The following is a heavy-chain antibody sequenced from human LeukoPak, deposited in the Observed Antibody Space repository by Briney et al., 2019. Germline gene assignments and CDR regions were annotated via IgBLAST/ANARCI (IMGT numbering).Heavy chain of an antibody. Sequence: SVKVSFKASGGTFSSYAISWVRQAPGQGLEWMGGIIPIFGTANYAQKFQGRVTITADESTSTAYMELSSLRSEDTAVYYCASPLAGIAAALDYWGQGTLVTVSS. CDR3: ASPLAGIAAALDY. J-gene: IGHJ4*02. CDR2: IIPIFGTA. D-gene: IGHD6-13*01. CDR1: GGTFSSYA. V-gene: IGHV1-69*01.